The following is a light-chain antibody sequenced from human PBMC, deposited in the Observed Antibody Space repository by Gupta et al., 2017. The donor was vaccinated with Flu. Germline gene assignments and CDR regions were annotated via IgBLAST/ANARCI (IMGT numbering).Light chain of an antibody. V-gene: IGKV3-20*01. CDR1: QSVSSSY. J-gene: IGKJ4*01. CDR2: DAS. Sequence: ETVLTQSPGTLSLSPGERATLSCRASQSVSSSYVAWYQQKPGQAPRLLMYDASSRATGIPDRFSGSGSGTDFTLTSSRREPEDFAVYYWQQDGSTHTFGGGTKVEIK. CDR3: QQDGSTHT.